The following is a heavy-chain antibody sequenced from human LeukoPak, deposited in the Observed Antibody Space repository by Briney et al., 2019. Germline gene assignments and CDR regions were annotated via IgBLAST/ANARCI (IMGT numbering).Heavy chain of an antibody. Sequence: PSETLSLTCAVYGGSFSGYHWSWIRQPPGKGLEWIGEINHSGSTNCNPSLKSRVTISADTSKNQFSLNLSSVTAADTAVYYCARGPPPGGCSGGSCSNLIDYWGQGTLVTVSS. V-gene: IGHV4-34*01. CDR2: INHSGST. CDR3: ARGPPPGGCSGGSCSNLIDY. J-gene: IGHJ4*02. D-gene: IGHD2-15*01. CDR1: GGSFSGYH.